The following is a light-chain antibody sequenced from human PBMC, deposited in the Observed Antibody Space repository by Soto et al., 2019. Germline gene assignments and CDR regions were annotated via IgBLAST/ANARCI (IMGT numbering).Light chain of an antibody. CDR1: QGIRNE. Sequence: AIQMTQSPSSLSASVGDRVTITCRASQGIRNELGWYQQKPGKAPKLLIYAASSLQSGVPSRFSGSVSSTNFTLNISGLQPEDFATYYCLQVYTYPFTFAPGTKVEIK. J-gene: IGKJ3*01. CDR3: LQVYTYPFT. V-gene: IGKV1-6*01. CDR2: AAS.